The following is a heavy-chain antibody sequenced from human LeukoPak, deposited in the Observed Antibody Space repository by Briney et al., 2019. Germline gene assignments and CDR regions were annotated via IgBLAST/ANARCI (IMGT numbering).Heavy chain of an antibody. V-gene: IGHV1-18*01. CDR3: ARDISPYYDSSGYYYDY. CDR2: MSAYNGNT. J-gene: IGHJ4*02. D-gene: IGHD3-22*01. CDR1: GYTFTSYG. Sequence: ASVKVSCKASGYTFTSYGISWVRQAPGQGLEWMGWMSAYNGNTNYAQKLQGRVTMTTDTSTSTAYMELRSLRSDGTAVYYCARDISPYYDSSGYYYDYWGQGTLVTVSS.